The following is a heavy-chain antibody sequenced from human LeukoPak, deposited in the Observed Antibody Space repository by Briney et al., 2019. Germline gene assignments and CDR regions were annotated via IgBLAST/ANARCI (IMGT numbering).Heavy chain of an antibody. J-gene: IGHJ4*02. CDR2: INLAGSEE. V-gene: IGHV3-7*01. CDR3: ARGSNGKY. D-gene: IGHD2-8*01. CDR1: GFTFRTHW. Sequence: GGSLRLSCAASGFTFRTHWMSWARPAPGKGVEWVAYINLAGSEEYYVDSVKGRFSIYRDNAKNSLYLQMNSLRAEDTAFYYCARGSNGKYWGEGTLVTVSS.